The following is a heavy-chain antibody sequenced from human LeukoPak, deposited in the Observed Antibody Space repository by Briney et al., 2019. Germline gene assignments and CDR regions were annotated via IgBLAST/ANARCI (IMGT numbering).Heavy chain of an antibody. CDR3: AREPADFGDNWFDP. Sequence: GGSLRLSCATSGFTFSSYWMTWVRQAPGKGLEWVANIKEDGGEAYYVGSVKGRFTVSRDNAKNSLYLQMNSLRVEDTAMYYCAREPADFGDNWFDPWGQGTLVTVSS. J-gene: IGHJ5*02. CDR2: IKEDGGEA. V-gene: IGHV3-7*01. D-gene: IGHD3-3*01. CDR1: GFTFSSYW.